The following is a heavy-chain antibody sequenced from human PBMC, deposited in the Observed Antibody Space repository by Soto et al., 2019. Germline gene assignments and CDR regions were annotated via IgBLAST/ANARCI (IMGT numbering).Heavy chain of an antibody. D-gene: IGHD2-15*01. CDR1: GFTFSTYS. V-gene: IGHV3-48*02. Sequence: EVQLVESGGGLVQPGGSLRLSCAGSGFTFSTYSMDWVRQAPGKGLEWISYISGSGGTIYYADSVKGRFTVSRDNAKNALYLQRSSLRDEDAAVYYCVRDADSLGYWGQGTLVTVSS. J-gene: IGHJ4*02. CDR3: VRDADSLGY. CDR2: ISGSGGTI.